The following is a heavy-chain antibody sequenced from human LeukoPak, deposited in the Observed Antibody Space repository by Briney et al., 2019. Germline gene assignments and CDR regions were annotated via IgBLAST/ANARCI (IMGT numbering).Heavy chain of an antibody. CDR1: GFTFSSYS. V-gene: IGHV3-21*01. CDR2: ISSSSYI. J-gene: IGHJ4*02. Sequence: AGGSLRLSCAASGFTFSSYSMNWVRQAPGKGLEWVSSISSSSYIYYADSVKGRFTISRDNAKNSLYLQMNSLRAEDTAVYYCARDRRYCSSTSCYVTLTLDYWGQGTLVTVSS. D-gene: IGHD2-2*01. CDR3: ARDRRYCSSTSCYVTLTLDY.